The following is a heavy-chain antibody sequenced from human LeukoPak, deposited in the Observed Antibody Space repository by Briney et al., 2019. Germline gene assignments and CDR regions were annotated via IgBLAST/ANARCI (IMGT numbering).Heavy chain of an antibody. CDR2: INSDGSYT. Sequence: GGSLRLSCAASGFTFSRYWMHWVRQAPGKGLVWVSRINSDGSYTSYVDFVKGRFTISRDNAKNTVYLQMSSLRAEDTAVYYCARANPELERRSIDFDYWGQGTLVTVSS. CDR3: ARANPELERRSIDFDY. CDR1: GFTFSRYW. D-gene: IGHD1-1*01. J-gene: IGHJ4*02. V-gene: IGHV3-74*01.